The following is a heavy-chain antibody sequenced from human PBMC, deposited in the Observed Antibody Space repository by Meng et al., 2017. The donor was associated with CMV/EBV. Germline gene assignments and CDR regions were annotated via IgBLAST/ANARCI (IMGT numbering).Heavy chain of an antibody. V-gene: IGHV2-5*02. Sequence: TLKELGRTEVKTETSFTVACTVSGFSRSTSGVGVGLIRQPPGKAMEWLAIIYWDDDKRYSPSLKSRLTITKDTSKNQVVLKMTNMDRVETATYYCANSPSLQLVSNWFDPWGQGTLVTVSS. CDR3: ANSPSLQLVSNWFDP. D-gene: IGHD6-6*01. CDR1: GFSRSTSGVG. J-gene: IGHJ5*02. CDR2: IYWDDDK.